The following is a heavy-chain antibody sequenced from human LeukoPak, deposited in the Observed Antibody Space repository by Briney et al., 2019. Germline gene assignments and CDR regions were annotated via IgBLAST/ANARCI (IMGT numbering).Heavy chain of an antibody. CDR3: GRDAYDDASES. Sequence: GGSPRHSRVASGVTFSGYWMTWVRQALGEGRERVANLRPDGIDVYDADSVKGRFSISTDNAKNSLYLQMNGHRAADTAIYYCGRDAYDDASESCGQESLVTVSS. CDR1: GVTFSGYW. CDR2: LRPDGIDV. J-gene: IGHJ5*02. D-gene: IGHD3-3*01. V-gene: IGHV3-7*01.